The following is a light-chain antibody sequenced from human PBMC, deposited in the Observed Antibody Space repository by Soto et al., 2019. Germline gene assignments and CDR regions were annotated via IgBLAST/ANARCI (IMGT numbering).Light chain of an antibody. CDR3: HQSYSTPQT. V-gene: IGKV1-39*01. J-gene: IGKJ5*01. CDR2: AAS. Sequence: IQRTQCPSSLSASVGDRVTTTGRASQSISSDLNWYRQKPGKAPKLLIYAASSLQSGVPSRFSGSASGTDFTLTISRLQPEDFATYYCHQSYSTPQTFGQGTRLEIK. CDR1: QSISSD.